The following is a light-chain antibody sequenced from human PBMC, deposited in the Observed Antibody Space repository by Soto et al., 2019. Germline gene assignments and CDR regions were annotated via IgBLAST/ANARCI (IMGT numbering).Light chain of an antibody. CDR1: QSVSSSY. CDR2: GAS. Sequence: EIVLTQSPGTLSLSPGERATLSCRASQSVSSSYLAWYQQKPGQAPRLLIYGASSRATGIPDRFSGSGSGTEFTLTISSLQSEDFAVYYCLQRSNWPRTFGQGTKVDI. J-gene: IGKJ1*01. CDR3: LQRSNWPRT. V-gene: IGKV3D-20*02.